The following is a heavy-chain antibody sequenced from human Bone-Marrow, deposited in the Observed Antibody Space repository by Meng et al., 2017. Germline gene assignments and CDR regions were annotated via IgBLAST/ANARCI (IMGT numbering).Heavy chain of an antibody. CDR1: GYTFTSYG. J-gene: IGHJ4*02. D-gene: IGHD3-10*01. CDR3: ARDNPGYYGSGSYLY. Sequence: ASVKVSCKASGYTFTSYGISWVRQAPGQGLEWMGWISAYNGNTNYAQKLQGRVTMTTDTSTSTAYMELRSLRSDDTAVYYCARDNPGYYGSGSYLYWGQGTLVPVSS. CDR2: ISAYNGNT. V-gene: IGHV1-18*01.